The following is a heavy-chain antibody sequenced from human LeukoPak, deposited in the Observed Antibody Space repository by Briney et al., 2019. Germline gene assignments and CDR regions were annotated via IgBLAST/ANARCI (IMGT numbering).Heavy chain of an antibody. CDR3: ARDRSGYSYGEPLDY. J-gene: IGHJ4*02. CDR1: GYTFTGYY. Sequence: ASVKVSYKASGYTFTGYYMHWVRQAPGQGLEWMGRINSNSGGTDYAQKFQGRVTMTRDTSISTAYMELSRLRSDDTAVYYCARDRSGYSYGEPLDYWGQGTLVTVSS. D-gene: IGHD5-18*01. CDR2: INSNSGGT. V-gene: IGHV1-2*06.